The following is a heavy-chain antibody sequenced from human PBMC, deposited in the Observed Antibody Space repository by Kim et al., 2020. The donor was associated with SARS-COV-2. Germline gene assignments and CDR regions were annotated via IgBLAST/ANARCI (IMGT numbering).Heavy chain of an antibody. D-gene: IGHD2-15*01. CDR3: ARDFGIVVEPHFNYYYGMDV. J-gene: IGHJ6*02. V-gene: IGHV3-48*02. CDR2: ISSSSSTI. CDR1: GFTFSSYS. Sequence: GGSLRLSCAASGFTFSSYSMNWVRQAPGKGLEWVSYISSSSSTIYYADSVKGRFTISRDNAKNSLYLQMNSLRDEDTAVYYCARDFGIVVEPHFNYYYGMDVWGQGTTVTVSS.